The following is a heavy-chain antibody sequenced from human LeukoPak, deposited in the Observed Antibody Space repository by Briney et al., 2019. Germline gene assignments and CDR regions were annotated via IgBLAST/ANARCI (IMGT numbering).Heavy chain of an antibody. V-gene: IGHV4-59*03. Sequence: PSETLSLTCTVSRASMSSFFWSWIRQPPGKGLEWIGHIHYSGTTKYNPSPTSRITLSMDMSKSQVSLRLTSVTAADTAMYYCAASGNSWWEGFFHDWGQGTLVSVSS. CDR2: IHYSGTT. D-gene: IGHD2-8*02. CDR3: AASGNSWWEGFFHD. CDR1: RASMSSFF. J-gene: IGHJ1*01.